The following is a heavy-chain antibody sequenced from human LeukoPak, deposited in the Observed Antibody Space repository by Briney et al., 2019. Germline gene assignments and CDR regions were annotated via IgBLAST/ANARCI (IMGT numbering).Heavy chain of an antibody. J-gene: IGHJ3*02. CDR3: ARGLPLDIVVVAAALGGAVDI. D-gene: IGHD2-2*01. CDR2: IYYSGST. Sequence: SETLSLTCTVSGGSISSYYWSWIRQPPGKGLQWIGYIYYSGSTNYNPSLKSRVTISVDTSKKQLSLKLSSVTAADTAVYFCARGLPLDIVVVAAALGGAVDIWGQGTMVTVSS. V-gene: IGHV4-59*01. CDR1: GGSISSYY.